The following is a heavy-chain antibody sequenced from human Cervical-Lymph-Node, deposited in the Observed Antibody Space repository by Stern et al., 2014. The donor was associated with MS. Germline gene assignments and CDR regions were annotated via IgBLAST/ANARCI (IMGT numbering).Heavy chain of an antibody. D-gene: IGHD3-3*01. CDR2: ISGGGGTT. CDR3: AKVDFWSGTNHYFDY. Sequence: VQLVESGGGLVQPRGSLRLSCAASGFTFSSHAMTWVRRAPGKGLEWVSTISGGGGTTYHAASVKGRFTISRDNSENTLYLQMNSLRAEDTAVYYCAKVDFWSGTNHYFDYWGQGTLVAVSS. V-gene: IGHV3-23*04. J-gene: IGHJ4*02. CDR1: GFTFSSHA.